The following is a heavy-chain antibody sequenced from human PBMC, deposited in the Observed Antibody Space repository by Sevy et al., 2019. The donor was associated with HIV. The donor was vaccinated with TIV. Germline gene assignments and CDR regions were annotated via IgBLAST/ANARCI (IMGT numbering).Heavy chain of an antibody. Sequence: ASVKVSCKASGYTFTGYYMHWVRQAPGQGLEWMGWINPNSGGTNYAQKFQGRVTMTRDTSISTAYMELSRLRSDDTAVYYCARGVDSSGWSLNIEFGVWGQGTLVTVSS. V-gene: IGHV1-2*02. CDR3: ARGVDSSGWSLNIEFGV. J-gene: IGHJ4*02. CDR1: GYTFTGYY. D-gene: IGHD6-19*01. CDR2: INPNSGGT.